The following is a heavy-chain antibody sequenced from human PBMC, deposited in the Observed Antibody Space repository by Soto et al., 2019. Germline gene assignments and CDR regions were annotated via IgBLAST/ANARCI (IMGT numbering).Heavy chain of an antibody. CDR3: ARSYNYYDSSGSEMGLDY. J-gene: IGHJ4*02. Sequence: SETLSLTCTVSGGSISSSSYYWGWIRQPPGKGLEWIGSIYYSGSTYYNPSLKSRVTISVDTSKNQFSLKLSSVTAADTAVYYCARSYNYYDSSGSEMGLDYWGQGTLVTVSS. V-gene: IGHV4-39*01. CDR1: GGSISSSSYY. CDR2: IYYSGST. D-gene: IGHD3-22*01.